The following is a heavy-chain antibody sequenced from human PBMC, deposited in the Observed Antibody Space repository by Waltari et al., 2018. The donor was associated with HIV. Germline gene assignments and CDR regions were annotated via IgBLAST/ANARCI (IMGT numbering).Heavy chain of an antibody. CDR1: GFSFKNYA. D-gene: IGHD2-8*01. V-gene: IGHV3-23*01. J-gene: IGHJ4*02. Sequence: EVQLLESGGGLVQPGGYLRLYCAASGFSFKNYAMTWVRQAAGKGLEWVSGISGSGDSTYSADFVKGRFTISRDNSKNTLYLQMDSLRVEDTAVYYCANNGSPDGSQTDCWGQGTLVTVSA. CDR3: ANNGSPDGSQTDC. CDR2: ISGSGDST.